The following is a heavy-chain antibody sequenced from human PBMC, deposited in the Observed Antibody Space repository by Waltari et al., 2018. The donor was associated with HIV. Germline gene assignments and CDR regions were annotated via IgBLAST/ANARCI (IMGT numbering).Heavy chain of an antibody. V-gene: IGHV4-39*01. J-gene: IGHJ5*02. CDR2: FHHIGLA. Sequence: QVHLRESGPALVKPWETLSLTCTVSNASINTASHYWAWVRQSPGKGPEWIASFHHIGLAFDSRSLKSRVTISVDKSKNEFYLKLRSVTASDSGVFFCARQDKGGKREELLTSWGPG. CDR3: ARQDKGGKREELLTS. CDR1: NASINTASHY. D-gene: IGHD1-26*01.